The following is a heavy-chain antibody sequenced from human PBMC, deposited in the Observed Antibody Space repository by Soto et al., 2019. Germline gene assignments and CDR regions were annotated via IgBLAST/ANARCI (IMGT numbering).Heavy chain of an antibody. CDR3: AKDIWPGAVAVDEYFQH. V-gene: IGHV3-23*01. CDR1: GFTFSSYA. J-gene: IGHJ1*01. D-gene: IGHD6-19*01. Sequence: PGGSLRLSCAASGFTFSSYAMSWVRQAPGKGLEWVSAISGSGGSTYYADSVKGRFTISRDNSKNTLYLQMNSLRAEDTAVYYCAKDIWPGAVAVDEYFQHWGQGTLVTVSS. CDR2: ISGSGGST.